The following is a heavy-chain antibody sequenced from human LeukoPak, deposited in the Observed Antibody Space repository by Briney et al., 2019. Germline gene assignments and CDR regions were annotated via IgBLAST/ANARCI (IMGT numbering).Heavy chain of an antibody. CDR3: ARRSSSLDY. D-gene: IGHD6-6*01. CDR1: GGSISSSSYY. V-gene: IGHV4-39*01. J-gene: IGHJ4*02. Sequence: PSETLSLTCTVSGGSISSSSYYWGWIRQPPGKGLEWIGSIYYSGSTYYNPSLKSRVTISVDTSKNQFSLKLSSVTAADTAVYYCARRSSSLDYWGQGTLVTVSS. CDR2: IYYSGST.